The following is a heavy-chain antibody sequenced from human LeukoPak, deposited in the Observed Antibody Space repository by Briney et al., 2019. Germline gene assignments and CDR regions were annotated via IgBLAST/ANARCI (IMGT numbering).Heavy chain of an antibody. D-gene: IGHD2-2*01. CDR2: XXXXXXXX. J-gene: IGHJ6*02. V-gene: IGHV1-3*01. CDR1: GYTFTSYA. Sequence: ASVKVSCKASGYTFTSYAMHWVRQAPGQRLEXXXXXXXXXXXXXXSQKFQGRVTITRDTSASTAYMELSSLRSEDTAVYYCARDRTLGYCSSTSCPTYYYYGMDVWGQGTTVTVSS. CDR3: ARDRTLGYCSSTSCPTYYYYGMDV.